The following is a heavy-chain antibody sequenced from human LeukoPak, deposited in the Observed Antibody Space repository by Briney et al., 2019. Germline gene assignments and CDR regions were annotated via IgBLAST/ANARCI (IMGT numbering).Heavy chain of an antibody. Sequence: SETLSLTCTVSGGSISSGGYYWSWIRQHPGKGLERIGYIYYSGSTYYNPSLKSRVTISVDTSKNQFSLKLSSVTAADTAVYYCARAPQLWFGELRHFDYWGQGTLVTVSS. CDR2: IYYSGST. V-gene: IGHV4-31*03. J-gene: IGHJ4*02. D-gene: IGHD3-10*01. CDR1: GGSISSGGYY. CDR3: ARAPQLWFGELRHFDY.